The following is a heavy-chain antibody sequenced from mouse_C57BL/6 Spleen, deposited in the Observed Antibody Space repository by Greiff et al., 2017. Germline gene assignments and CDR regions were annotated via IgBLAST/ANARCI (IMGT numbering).Heavy chain of an antibody. CDR1: GYTFTDYE. Sequence: VQGVESGAELVRPGASVTLSCKASGYTFTDYEMHWVKQTPVHGLEWIGAIDPETGGTAYNQKFKGKAILTADKSSSTAYMELRSLTSEDSAVYYCTRRGPSWFAYWGQGTLVTVSA. CDR2: IDPETGGT. J-gene: IGHJ3*01. V-gene: IGHV1-15*01. CDR3: TRRGPSWFAY.